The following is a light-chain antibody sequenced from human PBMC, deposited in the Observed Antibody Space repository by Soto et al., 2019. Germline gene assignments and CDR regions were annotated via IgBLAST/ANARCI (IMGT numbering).Light chain of an antibody. CDR2: SAS. V-gene: IGKV3D-15*01. CDR3: QQYSNWLTWT. CDR1: ERISHH. J-gene: IGKJ1*01. Sequence: EXVMTQSXXXXXXXPXXXXXXSCXASERISHHLAWYQQKPRQAPRLVIYSASTRATGIPARFIGSGSATEFTLTISSLQSADFAVYYCQQYSNWLTWTFGQGTKVDI.